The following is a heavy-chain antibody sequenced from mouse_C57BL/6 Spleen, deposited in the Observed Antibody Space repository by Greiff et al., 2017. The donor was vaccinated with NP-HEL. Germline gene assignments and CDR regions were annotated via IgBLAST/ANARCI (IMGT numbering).Heavy chain of an antibody. D-gene: IGHD1-1*01. CDR1: GYSFTGYY. CDR2: INPSTGGT. V-gene: IGHV1-42*01. Sequence: EVQVVESGPELVKPGASVKISCKASGYSFTGYYMNWVKQSPEKSLEWIGEINPSTGGTTYNQKFKAKATLTVDKSSSTAYMQLKSLTSEDSAVYYCARDYGSSWFAYWGQGTLVTVSA. CDR3: ARDYGSSWFAY. J-gene: IGHJ3*01.